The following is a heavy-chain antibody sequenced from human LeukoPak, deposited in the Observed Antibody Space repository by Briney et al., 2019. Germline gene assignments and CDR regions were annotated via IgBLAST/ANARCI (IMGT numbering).Heavy chain of an antibody. CDR2: IYYSGST. CDR3: ARQVRPGGVDY. V-gene: IGHV4-59*08. Sequence: KTSETLSLTCTASGGSISSYYWSWIRQPPGKGLEWIGYIYYSGSTNYNPSLKSRVTISVDTSKNQFSLKLSSVTAADTAVYYCARQVRPGGVDYWGQGTLVTVSS. D-gene: IGHD2-2*01. J-gene: IGHJ4*02. CDR1: GGSISSYY.